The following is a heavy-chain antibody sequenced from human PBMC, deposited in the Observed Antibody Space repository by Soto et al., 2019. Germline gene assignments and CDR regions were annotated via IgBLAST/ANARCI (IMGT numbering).Heavy chain of an antibody. V-gene: IGHV1-69*01. D-gene: IGHD3-3*01. Sequence: QVQLVQSGAEVKKPGSSVKVSCTTSGGTISSFAINWVRQAPGQGLEGMGGIVPIDGSTNYAEKFQGRVTITADASTSTVYMDLSSLRSEDTAVYYCARSFTKSRRGGVAFDYWGQGTLLSVSP. CDR2: IVPIDGST. CDR1: GGTISSFA. CDR3: ARSFTKSRRGGVAFDY. J-gene: IGHJ4*02.